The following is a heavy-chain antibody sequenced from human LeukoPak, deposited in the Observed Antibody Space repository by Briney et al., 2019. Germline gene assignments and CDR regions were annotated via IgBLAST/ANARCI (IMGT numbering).Heavy chain of an antibody. D-gene: IGHD1-1*01. Sequence: ASVQVSCKASGYTLTTYGISWVRQAPGQGLEWMGWISADNGNTNYAQKLHGRVTMTTDRSTSTVYMELRSLRSDDTAFYYCARDKGISRDDTFDYWGQGTLVTVSS. V-gene: IGHV1-18*01. J-gene: IGHJ4*02. CDR3: ARDKGISRDDTFDY. CDR1: GYTLTTYG. CDR2: ISADNGNT.